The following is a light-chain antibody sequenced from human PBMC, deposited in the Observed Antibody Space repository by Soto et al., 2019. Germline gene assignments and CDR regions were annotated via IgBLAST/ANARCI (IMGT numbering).Light chain of an antibody. CDR1: HDITSH. J-gene: IGKJ3*01. CDR2: VAS. V-gene: IGKV1-33*01. Sequence: DIQMTQSPSSLSASVGDRVTITCQASHDITSHLNWYQHTRGKAAKLLIYVASILEAGVPSRFSVSGSGTDFTFTICSLQPEDVARYYCQKCDYHPIIAPGTTVDIK. CDR3: QKCDYHPI.